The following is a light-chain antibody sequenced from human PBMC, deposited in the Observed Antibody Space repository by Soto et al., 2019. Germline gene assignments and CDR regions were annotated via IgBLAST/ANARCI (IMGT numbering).Light chain of an antibody. CDR3: QQFNSYPWT. V-gene: IGKV1-13*02. CDR2: DAS. CDR1: QGISSA. J-gene: IGKJ1*01. Sequence: AIQLTQSPSSLSASVGDRVTITCRASQGISSALAWYQQKPGKAPKVLIYDASSLESGVPARFSGSGSGTDFTLTISSLQPEDFATYHCQQFNSYPWTFGQGTKVEIK.